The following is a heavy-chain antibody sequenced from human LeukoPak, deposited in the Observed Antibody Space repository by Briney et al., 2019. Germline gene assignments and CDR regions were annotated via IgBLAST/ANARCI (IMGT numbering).Heavy chain of an antibody. V-gene: IGHV3-30*18. D-gene: IGHD3-10*01. J-gene: IGHJ6*02. CDR3: AKVGSNSSYGMDV. CDR1: GFTFSSYG. CDR2: ISYDGSNK. Sequence: GRSLRLSCAASGFTFSSYGRHWVRQAPGKGLEWVAVISYDGSNKYYADSVKGRFTISRDNSKNTLYLQMNSLRAEDTAVYYCAKVGSNSSYGMDVWGQGTTVTVSS.